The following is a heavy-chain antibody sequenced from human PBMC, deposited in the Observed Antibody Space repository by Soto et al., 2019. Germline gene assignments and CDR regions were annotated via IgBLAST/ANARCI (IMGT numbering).Heavy chain of an antibody. V-gene: IGHV3-7*01. D-gene: IGHD2-2*01. CDR1: GFTFSSYW. CDR2: IKQDGSEK. CDR3: ARARHDIVVVPAAIRGYYYMDV. Sequence: GGSLRLSCAASGFTFSSYWMSWVRQAPGKGLEWVANIKQDGSEKYYVDSVKGRFTISRDNAKNSLYLQMNSLRAEDTAVYYCARARHDIVVVPAAIRGYYYMDVWGKGTTVTVSS. J-gene: IGHJ6*03.